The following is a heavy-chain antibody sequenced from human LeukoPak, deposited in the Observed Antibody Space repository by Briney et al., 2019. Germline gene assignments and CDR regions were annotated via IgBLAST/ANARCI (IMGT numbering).Heavy chain of an antibody. CDR1: GFTFSSYA. D-gene: IGHD6-19*01. CDR2: ISGSGGST. CDR3: AKDREGVAGTLYYFDY. J-gene: IGHJ4*02. Sequence: GGSLRLSCAASGFTFSSYAMSWVRQAPGKGLEWVSAISGSGGSTYYADSVKGRFTISRDNSKNTLYLQMNSLRAEDTAVYYCAKDREGVAGTLYYFDYWGQGTLVTVSS. V-gene: IGHV3-23*01.